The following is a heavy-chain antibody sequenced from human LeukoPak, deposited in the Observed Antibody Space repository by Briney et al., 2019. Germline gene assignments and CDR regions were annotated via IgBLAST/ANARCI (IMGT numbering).Heavy chain of an antibody. CDR1: GGSFSGYY. CDR3: AALGVRFP. Sequence: SETLSLTCGVYGGSFSGYYWSWIRQSPGKGLEWIGEINHGGSTNYNPSLKSRVIISVDTSKNQFSLKLHSVTAADTAVYYCAALGVRFPWGQGTLVTVSS. D-gene: IGHD3-16*01. V-gene: IGHV4-34*01. J-gene: IGHJ5*02. CDR2: INHGGST.